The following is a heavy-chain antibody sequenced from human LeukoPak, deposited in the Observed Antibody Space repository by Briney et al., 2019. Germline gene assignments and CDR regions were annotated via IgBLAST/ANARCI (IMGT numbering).Heavy chain of an antibody. J-gene: IGHJ4*02. CDR1: GSRFTNYW. CDR3: ARSHYYFDY. CDR2: IYPGDSDT. Sequence: GESLQISCKGSGSRFTNYWIGWVRQLPGKGLEWMGIIYPGDSDTRYSPSFQGQVTISADKSISTAYLQWSSLKASDTAMYYCARSHYYFDYWGQGTLVTVSS. V-gene: IGHV5-51*01.